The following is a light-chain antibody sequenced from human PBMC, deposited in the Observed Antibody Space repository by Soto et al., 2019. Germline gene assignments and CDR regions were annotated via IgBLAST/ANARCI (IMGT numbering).Light chain of an antibody. Sequence: QSALTQPASVSGSLGQSITISCTGTSSDVGGYNYVSWYQQHPGKAPKLMIYDVSNRPSGVSNRFSGSKSSNTASLTISGLQAEDEADYYCSSYTSSSTVVFGGGTKLTVL. CDR1: SSDVGGYNY. CDR3: SSYTSSSTVV. CDR2: DVS. V-gene: IGLV2-14*01. J-gene: IGLJ3*02.